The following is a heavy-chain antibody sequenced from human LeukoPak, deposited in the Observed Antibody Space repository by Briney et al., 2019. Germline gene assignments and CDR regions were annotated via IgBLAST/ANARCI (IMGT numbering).Heavy chain of an antibody. J-gene: IGHJ3*02. CDR1: GYTLTELS. CDR2: FDPEDGET. D-gene: IGHD5-24*01. CDR3: ATDLRGADGYNYYAFDI. Sequence: ASVKVSCKVSGYTLTELSMHWVRQAPGKGLEWMGGFDPEDGETIYAQKFQGKVTMTEDTSTDTAYMELSSLRSEDTAVYYCATDLRGADGYNYYAFDIWGQGTMVTVSS. V-gene: IGHV1-24*01.